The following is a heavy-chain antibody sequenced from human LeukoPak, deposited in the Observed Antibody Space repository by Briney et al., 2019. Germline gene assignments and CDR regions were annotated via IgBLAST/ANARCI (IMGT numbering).Heavy chain of an antibody. Sequence: GSLKLSCAASGFTFSSYAVTWVRQAPGKGLEWVSGITGSGDTTFYADSVRGRFTLSRDNSKNTLYLQMHSLRADDTAVYYCVKDYSTIAAAANPLFDYWGQGALVTVSS. D-gene: IGHD6-13*01. CDR2: ITGSGDTT. J-gene: IGHJ4*02. CDR1: GFTFSSYA. CDR3: VKDYSTIAAAANPLFDY. V-gene: IGHV3-23*01.